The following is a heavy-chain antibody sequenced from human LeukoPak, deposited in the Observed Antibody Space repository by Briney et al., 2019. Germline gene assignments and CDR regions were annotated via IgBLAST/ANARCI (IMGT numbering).Heavy chain of an antibody. D-gene: IGHD3-10*01. CDR3: AKDLSYGSLWFDP. Sequence: GGSLRLSCAASGFTFSSHGMQWVRQAPGMGLEWVALIWYDGSRTNYVDSVMGRFTISRDSSKNTLYLQMDNLRVEDTAVYFCAKDLSYGSLWFDPWGQGTLVTVSS. CDR2: IWYDGSRT. J-gene: IGHJ5*02. CDR1: GFTFSSHG. V-gene: IGHV3-33*06.